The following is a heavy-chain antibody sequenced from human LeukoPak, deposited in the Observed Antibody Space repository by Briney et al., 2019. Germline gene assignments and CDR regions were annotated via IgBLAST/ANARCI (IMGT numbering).Heavy chain of an antibody. J-gene: IGHJ4*02. Sequence: SETLSLTCTVSGGSISSYYWSWIRQPPGKGLEWIGYIYYSGSTNYNPSLKSRVTISVDTSKNQFSLKLSSVTAADTAVYYCAREGYDFWSGYIFDYWGQGTLVTVSS. CDR3: AREGYDFWSGYIFDY. D-gene: IGHD3-3*01. V-gene: IGHV4-59*01. CDR2: IYYSGST. CDR1: GGSISSYY.